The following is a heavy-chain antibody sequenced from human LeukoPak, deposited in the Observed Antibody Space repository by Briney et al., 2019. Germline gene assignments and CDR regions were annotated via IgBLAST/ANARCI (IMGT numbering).Heavy chain of an antibody. CDR1: GGSFSGYY. D-gene: IGHD3-3*01. J-gene: IGHJ4*02. CDR3: ARAGPWGESLFKKFDY. Sequence: PSESLSLTCAVYGGSFSGYYWSWIRQPPGKGLEWIGEINHSGSTNHNPTLKSRVTISGDTSKNQFSLKLHSVTAADTAVYCCARAGPWGESLFKKFDYWGQGTLVTVSS. V-gene: IGHV4-34*01. CDR2: INHSGST.